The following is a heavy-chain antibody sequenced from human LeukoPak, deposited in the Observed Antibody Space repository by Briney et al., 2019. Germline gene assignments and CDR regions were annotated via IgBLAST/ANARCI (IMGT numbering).Heavy chain of an antibody. Sequence: ASVKVSCRASGYTFTSYDINWVRQATGQGLEWMGWMNPNSGNTGYAQKFQGRVTMTRNTSISTAYMELSSLRSEDTAVYYCARDGGYCSSTSCYTWFDPWGQGTLVTVSS. CDR2: MNPNSGNT. D-gene: IGHD2-2*02. CDR1: GYTFTSYD. CDR3: ARDGGYCSSTSCYTWFDP. V-gene: IGHV1-8*01. J-gene: IGHJ5*02.